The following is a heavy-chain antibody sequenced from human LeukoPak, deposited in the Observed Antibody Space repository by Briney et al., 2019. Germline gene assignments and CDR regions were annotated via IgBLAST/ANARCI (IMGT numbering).Heavy chain of an antibody. V-gene: IGHV3-30*02. CDR2: IRYDGSNK. D-gene: IGHD3-22*01. Sequence: GGSLRLSSAESGFTFSSYGMHWVRQAPGKGLEWVTFIRYDGSNKYYADSVKGRFTISRDNSKNTLYLQMNSLRAEDTAVYYCAKDSWGVDYDSSGHHFDYWGQGTLVTVSS. CDR3: AKDSWGVDYDSSGHHFDY. CDR1: GFTFSSYG. J-gene: IGHJ4*02.